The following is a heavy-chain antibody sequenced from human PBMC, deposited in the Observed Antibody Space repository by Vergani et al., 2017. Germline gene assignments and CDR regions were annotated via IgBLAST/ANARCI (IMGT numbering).Heavy chain of an antibody. J-gene: IGHJ5*02. V-gene: IGHV4-59*01. CDR1: GGSISSYY. D-gene: IGHD3-3*01. Sequence: QVQLQESGPGLVKPSETLSLTCTVSGGSISSYYWSWIRQPPGKGLEWIGYIYYSGSTNDNPSLKSRVTISVDTSKNQFSLKLSSVTAADTAVYYCARGGLARYYDFWSGQGWFDPWGQGTLVTVSS. CDR3: ARGGLARYYDFWSGQGWFDP. CDR2: IYYSGST.